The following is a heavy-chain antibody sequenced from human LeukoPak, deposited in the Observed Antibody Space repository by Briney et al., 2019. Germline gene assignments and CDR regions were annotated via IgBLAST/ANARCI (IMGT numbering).Heavy chain of an antibody. J-gene: IGHJ4*02. CDR3: ARGRELLWFGEFYHFDY. CDR1: GYTFTSYD. V-gene: IGHV1-8*01. CDR2: MNPNSGNT. D-gene: IGHD3-10*01. Sequence: GASVKVSCKASGYTFTSYDINWVRQATGQGLEWMGWMNPNSGNTGYAQKFQGRVTMTRNTSISTAYMELSSPRSEDTAVYYCARGRELLWFGEFYHFDYWGQGTLVTVSS.